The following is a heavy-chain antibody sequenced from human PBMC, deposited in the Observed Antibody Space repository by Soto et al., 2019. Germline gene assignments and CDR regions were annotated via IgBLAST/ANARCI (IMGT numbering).Heavy chain of an antibody. J-gene: IGHJ6*02. Sequence: GGSLRLSCAASGFTFSSYGMHWVRQAPGKGLEWVAVISYDGSNKYYADSVKGRFTISRDNSKNTLYLQMNSLRAEDTAVYYCAKGLYYDPIGGMDVWGQGTTVTVSS. CDR2: ISYDGSNK. CDR1: GFTFSSYG. D-gene: IGHD3-22*01. V-gene: IGHV3-30*18. CDR3: AKGLYYDPIGGMDV.